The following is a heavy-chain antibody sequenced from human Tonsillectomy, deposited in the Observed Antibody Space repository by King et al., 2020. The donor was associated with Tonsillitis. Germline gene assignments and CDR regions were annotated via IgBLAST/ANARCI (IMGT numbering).Heavy chain of an antibody. CDR1: GLIVSDNY. D-gene: IGHD6-13*01. Sequence: DVQLVESGGGLVQPGGSLRLSCAASGLIVSDNYMSWVRQATGKGLEWVSIIYSDGRTFYADSVKGRFTISADSSNNTLYLQINSLRVGDTALYYCASDCRPWYPFENWGQGTLVTVSS. CDR3: ASDCRPWYPFEN. V-gene: IGHV3-66*01. CDR2: IYSDGRT. J-gene: IGHJ4*02.